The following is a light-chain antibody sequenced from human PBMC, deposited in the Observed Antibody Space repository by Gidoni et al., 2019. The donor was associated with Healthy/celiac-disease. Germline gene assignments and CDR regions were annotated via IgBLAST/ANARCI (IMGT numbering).Light chain of an antibody. Sequence: DIQMSQSPSSPSASVGDRVTITCRASQSISTYLNWYQQKPGKTPKLLIYAASSFQSGVPSKFSGSGCGTDFTLTISSLQPKDFAPSYCQQSYSPTPENAFGQGTKLEIK. CDR2: AAS. CDR1: QSISTY. J-gene: IGKJ2*01. CDR3: QQSYSPTPENA. V-gene: IGKV1-39*01.